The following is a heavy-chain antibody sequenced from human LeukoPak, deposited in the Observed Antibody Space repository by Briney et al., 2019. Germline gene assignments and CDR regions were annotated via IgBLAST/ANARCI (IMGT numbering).Heavy chain of an antibody. CDR3: ARDFWSGYYNYYYGMDV. V-gene: IGHV4-59*01. J-gene: IGHJ6*02. CDR1: GGSISTYY. D-gene: IGHD3-3*01. CDR2: IYYSGST. Sequence: PSETLSLTCTVSGGSISTYYGNWIRQAPGKGLEWIGYIYYSGSTNYNPSLKSRVTMSVDTSRNQFSLKLSSVTAADTAVYYCARDFWSGYYNYYYGMDVWGQGTTVTVSS.